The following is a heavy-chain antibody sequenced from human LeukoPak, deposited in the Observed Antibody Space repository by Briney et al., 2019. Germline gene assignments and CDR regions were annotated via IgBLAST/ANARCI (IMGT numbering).Heavy chain of an antibody. CDR2: ISYAVSNK. V-gene: IGHV3-30*18. J-gene: IGHJ4*02. Sequence: GGCLRLSCAASGFTFSSYGMHWVRQSPGKGREWVAVISYAVSNKYYADSVKGRFTISRDNSKNTLYLQMDSLRAEDTAVYYCAKANTAMSYFDYWGQGTLVTVSS. CDR1: GFTFSSYG. CDR3: AKANTAMSYFDY. D-gene: IGHD5-18*01.